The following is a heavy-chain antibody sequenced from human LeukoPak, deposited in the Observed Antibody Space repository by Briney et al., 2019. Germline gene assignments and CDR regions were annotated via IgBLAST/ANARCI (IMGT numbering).Heavy chain of an antibody. Sequence: GGSLRLSCAASGFTFSSYGMHWVRQAPGKGLEWVAVISYDGSNKYYADSVKGRFTISRDNSKNTLYLQMNSLRAEDTAVYYCARAPERGFFDYWGQGTLVTVSS. V-gene: IGHV3-30*19. CDR1: GFTFSSYG. J-gene: IGHJ4*02. CDR2: ISYDGSNK. D-gene: IGHD3-10*01. CDR3: ARAPERGFFDY.